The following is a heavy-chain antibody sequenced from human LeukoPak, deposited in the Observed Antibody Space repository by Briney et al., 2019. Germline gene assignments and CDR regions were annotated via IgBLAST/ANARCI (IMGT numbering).Heavy chain of an antibody. CDR3: ARGSRGSGRSPYNWFDP. Sequence: SETLSLTCTVSGGSISSDYWSWIPQPPGKGLEWIWYIYTSGSTNYNPSIRSRVPISVDTSKYQVSLKLSSVPAADTAVYYCARGSRGSGRSPYNWFDPWGQGTLVTVSS. V-gene: IGHV4-4*09. CDR1: GGSISSDY. J-gene: IGHJ5*02. CDR2: IYTSGST. D-gene: IGHD3-10*01.